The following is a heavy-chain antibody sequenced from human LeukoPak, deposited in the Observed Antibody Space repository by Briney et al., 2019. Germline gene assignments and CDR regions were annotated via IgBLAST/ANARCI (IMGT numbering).Heavy chain of an antibody. D-gene: IGHD5-18*01. CDR2: IKQDGSEK. V-gene: IGHV3-7*01. CDR1: GFTFSSYW. CDR3: ARDKEGYLFDY. Sequence: GGSLRLSCAASGFTFSSYWMSWVRRAPGKGLEWVANIKQDGSEKYYVDSVKGRFTISRDNAKISLYLQMNSLRAEDTAVYYCARDKEGYLFDYWGQGTLVTVSS. J-gene: IGHJ4*02.